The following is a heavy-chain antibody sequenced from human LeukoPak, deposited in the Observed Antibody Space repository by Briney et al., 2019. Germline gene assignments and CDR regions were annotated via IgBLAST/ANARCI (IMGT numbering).Heavy chain of an antibody. Sequence: PSETLSLTCTVSGYSISSGYYWSWVRQPPGKGLEWIGFVYYTGSTNYSPSLKSRVTISVDTSKNQFSLKLRSVTAADTAVYYCARISSSNWYNERGAFDVWGQGTTVTVSS. J-gene: IGHJ3*01. D-gene: IGHD6-13*01. CDR3: ARISSSNWYNERGAFDV. CDR1: GYSISSGYY. V-gene: IGHV4-61*01. CDR2: VYYTGST.